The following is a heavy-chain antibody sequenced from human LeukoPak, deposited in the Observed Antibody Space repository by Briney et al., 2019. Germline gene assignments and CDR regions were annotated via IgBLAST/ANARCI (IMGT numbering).Heavy chain of an antibody. CDR3: ARGPAGMALYYFDY. D-gene: IGHD2-2*01. CDR1: GYTFTSYD. Sequence: ASVKVSCKASGYTFTSYDINWVRQATGQGLEWMGWMNPNSGNTGYAQKFQGRVTMTRNTSISTAYMELSRLRSDDTAVYYCARGPAGMALYYFDYWGQGTLVTVSS. J-gene: IGHJ4*02. V-gene: IGHV1-8*01. CDR2: MNPNSGNT.